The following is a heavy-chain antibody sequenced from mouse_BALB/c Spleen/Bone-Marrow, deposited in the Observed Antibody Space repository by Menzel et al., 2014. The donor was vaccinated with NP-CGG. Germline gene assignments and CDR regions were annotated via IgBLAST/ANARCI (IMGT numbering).Heavy chain of an antibody. CDR3: ARIGSSFYYYAMDY. V-gene: IGHV7-3*02. J-gene: IGHJ4*01. CDR2: IRNKANGYTT. D-gene: IGHD1-1*01. CDR1: GFTFTDYY. Sequence: EVQGVESGGGLVQPGGSLRLSCATSGFTFTDYYMSWVRQPPGKALEWLVFIRNKANGYTTEYSASVKGRFTISRDNSQSILYLQMNTLRAEDSATYYCARIGSSFYYYAMDYWGQGTSVTVSS.